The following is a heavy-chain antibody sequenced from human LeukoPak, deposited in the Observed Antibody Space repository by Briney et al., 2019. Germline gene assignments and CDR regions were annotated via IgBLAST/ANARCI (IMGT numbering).Heavy chain of an antibody. V-gene: IGHV3-30-3*01. J-gene: IGHJ4*02. CDR3: ARDPGYGSGSYYFDY. CDR2: ISYDGSNK. Sequence: GRSLPLSCAASGFTFSSYAMHWVRQAPGKGLEWVAVISYDGSNKYYADSVKGRFTISRDNSKNTLYLQMNSLRAEDTAVDYCARDPGYGSGSYYFDYWGQGTLVTVPS. D-gene: IGHD3-10*01. CDR1: GFTFSSYA.